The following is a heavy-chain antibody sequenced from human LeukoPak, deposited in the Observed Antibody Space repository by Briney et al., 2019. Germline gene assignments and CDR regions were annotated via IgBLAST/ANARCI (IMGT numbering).Heavy chain of an antibody. CDR1: GGTFSSYA. CDR2: IIPILGIA. Sequence: SVKVSCKASGGTFSSYAISWVRRAPGQGLEWMGRIIPILGIANYAQKFQGRVTITADKSTSTAYMELSSLRSEDTAVYYCARVATTIFGVVTSNWFDPWGQGTLVTVSS. D-gene: IGHD3-3*01. CDR3: ARVATTIFGVVTSNWFDP. V-gene: IGHV1-69*04. J-gene: IGHJ5*02.